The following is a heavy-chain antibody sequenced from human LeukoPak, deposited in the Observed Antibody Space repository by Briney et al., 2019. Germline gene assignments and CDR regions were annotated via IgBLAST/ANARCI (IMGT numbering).Heavy chain of an antibody. V-gene: IGHV1-46*01. CDR1: GYTFTSYY. CDR2: INPSGGST. CDR3: AREVPAAPGDY. D-gene: IGHD2-2*01. J-gene: IGHJ4*02. Sequence: ASVKVSCKASGYTFTSYYMHWVRQAPGQGLEWMGIINPSGGSTSYAQKFQGRVTMTRDTSISTAYMELSRLRSDDTAVYYCAREVPAAPGDYWGQGTLVTVSS.